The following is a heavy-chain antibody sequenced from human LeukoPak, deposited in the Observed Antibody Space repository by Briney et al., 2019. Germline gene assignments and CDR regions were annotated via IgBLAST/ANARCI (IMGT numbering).Heavy chain of an antibody. CDR2: IIPIFGTA. D-gene: IGHD3-16*02. J-gene: IGHJ4*02. CDR1: GGTFSSYA. Sequence: ASVKVSCKASGGTFSSYAISWVRQAPGQGLEWMGGIIPIFGTANYAQKFQGRVTITTDESTSTAYMELSSLRSEDTAVYYCARGPADYDYVWRSYRYSFDYWGQGTLVTVSS. CDR3: ARGPADYDYVWRSYRYSFDY. V-gene: IGHV1-69*05.